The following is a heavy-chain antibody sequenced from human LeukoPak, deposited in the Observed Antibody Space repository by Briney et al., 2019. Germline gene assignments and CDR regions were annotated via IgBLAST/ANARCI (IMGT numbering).Heavy chain of an antibody. Sequence: PSETLSLTCAVYGGSFSGYYWSWIRQPPGKGLEWIGEINHSGSTNYNPSLKSRVTISVDTSKNQFSLKLSSATAADTAVYYCARGTGRWAYYYYYGMDVWGQGTTVTVSS. CDR3: ARGTGRWAYYYYYGMDV. CDR2: INHSGST. D-gene: IGHD4-23*01. CDR1: GGSFSGYY. J-gene: IGHJ6*02. V-gene: IGHV4-34*01.